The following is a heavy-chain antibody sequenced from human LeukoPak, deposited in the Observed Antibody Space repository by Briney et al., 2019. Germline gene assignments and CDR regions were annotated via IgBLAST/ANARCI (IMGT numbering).Heavy chain of an antibody. CDR3: ARGPPKRGSPLIAARPPYYAFDI. CDR2: IYSGGST. D-gene: IGHD6-6*01. J-gene: IGHJ3*02. V-gene: IGHV3-53*01. CDR1: GFTVSSNY. Sequence: GGSLRLSCAASGFTVSSNYMSWVRQAPGKGLEWVSVIYSGGSTYYADSVKGRFSISRDNAKNTLYLQMNSLRVEDTAVYYCARGPPKRGSPLIAARPPYYAFDIWGQGTMVTVSS.